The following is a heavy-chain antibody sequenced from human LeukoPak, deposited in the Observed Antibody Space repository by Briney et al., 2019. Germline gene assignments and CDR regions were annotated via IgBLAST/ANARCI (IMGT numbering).Heavy chain of an antibody. CDR1: GFTFSSYA. CDR3: ARVFYGSGGWFDP. J-gene: IGHJ5*02. CDR2: ISYDGSNK. V-gene: IGHV3-30*14. Sequence: GGSLRLSCAASGFTFSSYAMHWVRQAPGKGLEWVAVISYDGSNKYYADSVKGRFTISRDNSKNTLYLQMNSLRAEDTAVYYCARVFYGSGGWFDPWGQGTLVTVSS. D-gene: IGHD3-10*01.